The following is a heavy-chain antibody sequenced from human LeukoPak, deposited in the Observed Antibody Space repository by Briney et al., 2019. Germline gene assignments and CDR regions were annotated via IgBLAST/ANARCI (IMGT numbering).Heavy chain of an antibody. CDR2: ISSSSSYT. J-gene: IGHJ2*01. CDR3: ARMGRVRIRLKNPWYFDL. Sequence: GGSLRLSCAASGFTFSDYYMSWIRQAPGKGLEWVSYISSSSSYTNYADSVKGRFTISRDNAKNSLYLQMNSLRAEDTAVYYCARMGRVRIRLKNPWYFDLWGRGTLVTVSS. V-gene: IGHV3-11*06. D-gene: IGHD5-18*01. CDR1: GFTFSDYY.